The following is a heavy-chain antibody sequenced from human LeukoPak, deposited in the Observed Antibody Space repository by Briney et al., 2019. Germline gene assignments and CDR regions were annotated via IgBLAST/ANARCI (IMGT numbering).Heavy chain of an antibody. D-gene: IGHD3-22*01. J-gene: IGHJ4*02. CDR2: IIPIFGTA. V-gene: IGHV1-69*01. CDR1: GGTFSSYA. Sequence: ASVKVSCKASGGTFSSYAISWVRQAPGQGLEWMGGIIPIFGTANYAQKFQGRVTITADESTSTAYMELSSLRSEDTAVYYCARDYDSSGDFDYWGQGTLVTVSS. CDR3: ARDYDSSGDFDY.